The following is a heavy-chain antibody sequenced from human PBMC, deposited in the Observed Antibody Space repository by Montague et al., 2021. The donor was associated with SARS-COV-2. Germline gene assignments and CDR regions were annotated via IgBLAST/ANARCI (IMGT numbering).Heavy chain of an antibody. J-gene: IGHJ6*03. Sequence: SETLSLTCAVYGGSFSGYYWSWIRQPPGKGLEWIEEINHSGSTNYNPSLKSRVTIPVDTSKNQFSLKLSSVTAADTAVYYCARARQDVVVPTLGIGAYYYYYYMDVWGKGTTVTVSS. D-gene: IGHD2-2*01. CDR2: INHSGST. CDR3: ARARQDVVVPTLGIGAYYYYYYMDV. V-gene: IGHV4-34*01. CDR1: GGSFSGYY.